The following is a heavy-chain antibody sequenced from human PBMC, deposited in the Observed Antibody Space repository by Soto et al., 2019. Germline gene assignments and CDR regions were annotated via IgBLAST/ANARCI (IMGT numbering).Heavy chain of an antibody. J-gene: IGHJ4*02. V-gene: IGHV3-30*18. D-gene: IGHD2-8*02. CDR1: RFTFSSCA. CDR2: VSHDGSLY. CDR3: VKDRSDTWSFDY. Sequence: QVQLVESGGGVVQPGRSLRLSCAASRFTFSSCAMHWVRQVLGKGLEWLAVVSHDGSLYPYADSVKGRFSISRDNSRKTLYLQMNSLRPEDTAVYYCVKDRSDTWSFDYWGQGTLVTVSS.